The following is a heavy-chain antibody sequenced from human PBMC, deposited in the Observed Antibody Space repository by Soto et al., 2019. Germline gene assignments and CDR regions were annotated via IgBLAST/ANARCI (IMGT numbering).Heavy chain of an antibody. J-gene: IGHJ6*03. CDR3: ARDGHCTTTSCYVLGYYYYYMDV. CDR1: GFTFSSYS. D-gene: IGHD2-2*03. Sequence: GGSLRLSCAASGFTFSSYSMNWVRQAPGKGLEWVSYISSSSSTIYYADSVKGRFTISRDNAKNSLYLQMNNLRAEDTAVYYCARDGHCTTTSCYVLGYYYYYMDVWGKGTTVTVSS. V-gene: IGHV3-48*01. CDR2: ISSSSSTI.